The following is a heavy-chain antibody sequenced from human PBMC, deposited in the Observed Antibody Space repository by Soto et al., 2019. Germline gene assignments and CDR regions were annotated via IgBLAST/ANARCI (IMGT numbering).Heavy chain of an antibody. CDR2: IYYSGST. CDR3: ARDLLGSWDRAFDI. V-gene: IGHV4-59*01. J-gene: IGHJ3*02. CDR1: GGSISSYY. D-gene: IGHD6-13*01. Sequence: SETLSLTCTVSGGSISSYYWSWIRQPPGKGLEWIGYIYYSGSTNYNPSLKSRVTISVDTSKNQFSLKLSSVTAADTAVYYCARDLLGSWDRAFDIWGQGTMVTVSS.